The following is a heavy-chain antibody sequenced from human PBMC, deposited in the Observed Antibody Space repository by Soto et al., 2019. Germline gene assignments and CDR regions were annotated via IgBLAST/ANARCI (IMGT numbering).Heavy chain of an antibody. D-gene: IGHD2-15*01. CDR2: ISSSGISI. Sequence: QTGGSLRLSCAASGFAFSSHSMYWVRQAPGKGLEWVSYISSSGISIHYADSVKGRFTISRDNARNSLSLQMNSLRDDDTAVYYCAKGRVDTAYFDCWGQGTLVTVSS. J-gene: IGHJ4*02. CDR3: AKGRVDTAYFDC. V-gene: IGHV3-48*02. CDR1: GFAFSSHS.